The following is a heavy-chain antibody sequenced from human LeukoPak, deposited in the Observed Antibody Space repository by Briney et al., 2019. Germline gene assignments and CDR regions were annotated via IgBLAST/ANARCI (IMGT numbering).Heavy chain of an antibody. CDR1: GFTVSSNY. Sequence: PGGSLRLSCAASGFTVSSNYMSWVRQAPGKGLEWVSVIYSGGSTYYADSVKGRFTISRDNSKNTLYLQMNSLRAEDTAVYYCARAPDSGSSMSDYWGQGTLVTVSS. CDR2: IYSGGST. V-gene: IGHV3-66*01. J-gene: IGHJ4*02. D-gene: IGHD1-26*01. CDR3: ARAPDSGSSMSDY.